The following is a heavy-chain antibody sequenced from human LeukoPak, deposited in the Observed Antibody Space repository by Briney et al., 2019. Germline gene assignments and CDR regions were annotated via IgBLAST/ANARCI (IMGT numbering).Heavy chain of an antibody. Sequence: SEALSLTCSGSGRSLSGFYWGCIRQPPGKGLEWIGYIYYSGSTNYNPSLKSRVTISVDTSKNQFSLKLNSLTAADTAVYYCARDGDVGATGGYFDYWGQGTLVTVSS. CDR1: GRSLSGFY. J-gene: IGHJ4*02. V-gene: IGHV4-59*01. CDR2: IYYSGST. CDR3: ARDGDVGATGGYFDY. D-gene: IGHD1-26*01.